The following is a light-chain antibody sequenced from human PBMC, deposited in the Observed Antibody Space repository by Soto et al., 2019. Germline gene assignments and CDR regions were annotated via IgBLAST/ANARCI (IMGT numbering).Light chain of an antibody. CDR1: KSDIGVYDF. J-gene: IGLJ1*01. Sequence: QSALTQPPSASGSPGQSVTISCTGTKSDIGVYDFVSWYQHHPGKAPRLIIYEVVQRPSGVPDRFSGSKSGNTASLTVSGLQAEDEADSFCKSYAGSNTYVFGSGNKVT. CDR2: EVV. V-gene: IGLV2-8*01. CDR3: KSYAGSNTYV.